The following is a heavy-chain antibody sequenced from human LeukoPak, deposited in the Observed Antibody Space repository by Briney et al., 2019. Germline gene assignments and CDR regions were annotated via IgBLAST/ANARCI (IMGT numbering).Heavy chain of an antibody. CDR2: IDATSAYI. J-gene: IGHJ4*02. V-gene: IGHV3-21*01. Sequence: GGSPRLSCAASGFSFSRSSMSWVRQAPGKGLEWVSYIDATSAYIFYADSVKGRFTLSRDNAKNSLILQMNSLRAEDTAVYYCARDTSGSQVITFLDYWGQGILVTVAS. CDR3: ARDTSGSQVITFLDY. D-gene: IGHD3-10*01. CDR1: GFSFSRSS.